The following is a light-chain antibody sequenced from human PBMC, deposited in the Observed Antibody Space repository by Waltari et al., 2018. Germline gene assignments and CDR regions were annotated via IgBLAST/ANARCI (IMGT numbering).Light chain of an antibody. CDR1: QSVSSR. Sequence: EIVMTQSPATLSLSPGERATLPCRASQSVSSRLAWYQQKPGQPPRLLIYDSSTRATGVPDRFSGSGSGTEFTLTISSLEAEDVAVYFCQQESNWSHTFGPGTKLDIK. J-gene: IGKJ3*01. V-gene: IGKV3D-15*01. CDR3: QQESNWSHT. CDR2: DSS.